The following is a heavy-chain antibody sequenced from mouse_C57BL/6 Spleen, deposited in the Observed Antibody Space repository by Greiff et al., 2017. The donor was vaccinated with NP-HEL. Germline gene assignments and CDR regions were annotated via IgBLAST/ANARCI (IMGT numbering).Heavy chain of an antibody. J-gene: IGHJ3*02. V-gene: IGHV1-55*01. CDR1: GYTFASYW. CDR3: AIDGYYVG. CDR2: IYPGSGST. Sequence: VQLQQSGAELVKPGASVKMSCKASGYTFASYWITWVKQRPGQGLEWIGDIYPGSGSTNYNEKFKSKATLTVDTSSSTAYMQLSSLTSEDSAVYYCAIDGYYVGWGQGTLVTVSA. D-gene: IGHD2-3*01.